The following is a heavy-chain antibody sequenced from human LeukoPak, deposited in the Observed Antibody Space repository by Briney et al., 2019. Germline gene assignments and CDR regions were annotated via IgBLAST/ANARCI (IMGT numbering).Heavy chain of an antibody. CDR1: GLTFTRYW. CDR2: INSDGSST. J-gene: IGHJ3*02. V-gene: IGHV3-74*01. D-gene: IGHD2-15*01. CDR3: AREDSHLRVVFDM. Sequence: GGSLRLSCAASGLTFTRYWMHWVPQAPGKGLVWVSRINSDGSSTTYADSVKGRFTISRDNAKNTVFLQMNSLRAEDTAVYYCAREDSHLRVVFDMWGQGTMVTVSS.